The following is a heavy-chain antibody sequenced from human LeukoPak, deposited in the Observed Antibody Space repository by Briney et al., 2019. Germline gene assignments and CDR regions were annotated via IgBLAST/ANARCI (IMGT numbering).Heavy chain of an antibody. CDR2: IYYSGST. Sequence: PSETLSLTCTVSGGSVSYYYWSWIRQPPGKGLEWIAYIYYSGSTNYNPSLRSRVTISVDTSKNQVSLKLSSVTAADTAVYYCARSPGYYFDYWGQGTLVTVYS. CDR1: GGSVSYYY. D-gene: IGHD3-10*01. V-gene: IGHV4-59*02. J-gene: IGHJ4*02. CDR3: ARSPGYYFDY.